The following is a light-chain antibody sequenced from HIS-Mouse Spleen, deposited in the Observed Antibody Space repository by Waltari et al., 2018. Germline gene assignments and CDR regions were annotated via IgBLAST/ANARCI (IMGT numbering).Light chain of an antibody. V-gene: IGLV3-10*01. CDR1: ALPKKY. CDR2: EDS. J-gene: IGLJ2*01. Sequence: SYELTQPPSVSVSPGQTARITCSGDALPKKYAYWYQQKSGQAPGLVINEDSKRPSGIPGGFSGSSSGTMATLTIRGAQVEDEADYYCYSTDSSGNVVFGGGTKLTVL. CDR3: YSTDSSGNVV.